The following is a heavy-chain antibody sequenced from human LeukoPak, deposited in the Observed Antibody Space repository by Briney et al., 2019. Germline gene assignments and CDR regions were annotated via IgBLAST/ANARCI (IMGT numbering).Heavy chain of an antibody. CDR2: ISSSSSYT. CDR1: GFTFSDYY. J-gene: IGHJ4*02. D-gene: IGHD6-13*01. CDR3: ARVGVAAAGSYYFDY. Sequence: PGGSLRLSCAASGFTFSDYYMGWLRQAPGKGLELVSYISSSSSYTNYADSVKGRFTISRDNAKYSLYLQMNSLRAEDTAVYYCARVGVAAAGSYYFDYWGQGTLATVSS. V-gene: IGHV3-11*03.